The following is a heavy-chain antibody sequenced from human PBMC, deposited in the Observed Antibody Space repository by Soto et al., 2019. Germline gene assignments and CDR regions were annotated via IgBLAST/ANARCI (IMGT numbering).Heavy chain of an antibody. CDR1: GFTVSSNY. D-gene: IGHD3-22*01. J-gene: IGHJ6*02. Sequence: PGGSLRLSCAASGFTVSSNYMSWVRQAPGKGLEWVSVIYSGGSTYYADSVKGRFTISRDNSKNTLYLQMNSLRAEDTAVYYCAREVVIGLYYYGMDVWGQGTTVTVSS. CDR3: AREVVIGLYYYGMDV. V-gene: IGHV3-53*01. CDR2: IYSGGST.